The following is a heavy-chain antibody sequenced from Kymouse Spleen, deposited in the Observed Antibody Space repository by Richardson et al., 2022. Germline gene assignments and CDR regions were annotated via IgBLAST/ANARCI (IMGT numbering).Heavy chain of an antibody. V-gene: IGHV3-33*01. Sequence: QVQLVESGGGVVQPGRSLRLSCAASGFTFSSYGMHWVRQAPGKGLEWVAVIWYDGSNKYYADSVKGRFTISRDNSKNTLYLQMNSLRAEDTAVYYCARKYSSSSGEYYYYYYGMDVWGQGTTVTVSS. CDR3: ARKYSSSSGEYYYYYYGMDV. CDR1: GFTFSSYG. D-gene: IGHD6-6*01. CDR2: IWYDGSNK. J-gene: IGHJ6*02.